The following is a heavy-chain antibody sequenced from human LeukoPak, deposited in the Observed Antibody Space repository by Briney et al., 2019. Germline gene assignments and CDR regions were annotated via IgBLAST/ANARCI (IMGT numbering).Heavy chain of an antibody. CDR2: IYYSGST. D-gene: IGHD2-2*01. J-gene: IGHJ3*02. CDR3: ARGYCSSTSCYGADAFDI. CDR1: GGSISSSSYY. Sequence: PSETLSLTCTVSGGSISSSSYYWGWIREPPGKGLEWIGSIYYSGSTYYNPSLKSRVTISVDTSKNQFSLKLSSVTAADTAVYYCARGYCSSTSCYGADAFDIWGQGTMVTVSS. V-gene: IGHV4-39*01.